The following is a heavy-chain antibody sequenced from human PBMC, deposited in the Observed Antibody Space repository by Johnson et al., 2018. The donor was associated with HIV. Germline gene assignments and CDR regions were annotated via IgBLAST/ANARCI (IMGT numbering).Heavy chain of an antibody. V-gene: IGHV3-30*04. CDR3: ANGGYSYGYDAFDI. J-gene: IGHJ3*02. D-gene: IGHD5-18*01. CDR2: ISYDETND. Sequence: QVQLVESGGGVVQPGRSLRLSCAASGFTFSSYAMHWVRQAPGKGLEWVAVISYDETNDYYADSVKGRFTISRDNPKNTLYLQMNSLRAEDTAIYYCANGGYSYGYDAFDIWGQGTMVTVSS. CDR1: GFTFSSYA.